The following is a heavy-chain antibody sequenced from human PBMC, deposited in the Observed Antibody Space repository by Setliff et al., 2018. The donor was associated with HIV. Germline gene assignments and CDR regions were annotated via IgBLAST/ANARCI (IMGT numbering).Heavy chain of an antibody. Sequence: GESLKISCKGSGYIFGLYWIAWVRQMPGKGLEWMGIIYPGDSDTRYSPSFQGHVTISVDKSISTVYLQWSNLKASDSAMYYCARTSGARTTDYWGQGTLVTVSS. J-gene: IGHJ4*02. D-gene: IGHD1-1*01. CDR2: IYPGDSDT. V-gene: IGHV5-51*01. CDR1: GYIFGLYW. CDR3: ARTSGARTTDY.